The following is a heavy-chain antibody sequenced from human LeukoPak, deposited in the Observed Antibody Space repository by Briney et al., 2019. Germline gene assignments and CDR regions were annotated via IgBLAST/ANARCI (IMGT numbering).Heavy chain of an antibody. CDR2: IWYDGSNK. CDR3: ARDRGYYYDSSGSGYFDY. V-gene: IGHV3-33*01. D-gene: IGHD3-22*01. CDR1: GFTFSSYG. J-gene: IGHJ4*02. Sequence: GGSLRLSCAASGFTFSSYGMHWVRQAPGKGLEWVAVIWYDGSNKYYADSVKGRFTISRDNSKNTLYLQMNSLRAEDTAVYYCARDRGYYYDSSGSGYFDYWGQGTLVTVSP.